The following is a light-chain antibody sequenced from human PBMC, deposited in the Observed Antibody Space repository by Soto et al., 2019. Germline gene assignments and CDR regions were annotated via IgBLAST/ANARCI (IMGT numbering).Light chain of an antibody. CDR3: AAWDDSLSGLV. Sequence: QSVLTQPPSASGTPGQRVTISCSGSSSNIGSNYVYWYQQLPGTAPKLPIYRNNQRPSGVPDRFSGSKSATSASLAISGLRSEDEADYYCAAWDDSLSGLVFRGGSKLTVL. J-gene: IGLJ3*02. CDR1: SSNIGSNY. V-gene: IGLV1-47*01. CDR2: RNN.